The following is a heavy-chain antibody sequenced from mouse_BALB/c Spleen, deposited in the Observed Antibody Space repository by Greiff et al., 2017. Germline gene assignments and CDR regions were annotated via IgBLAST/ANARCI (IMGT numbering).Heavy chain of an antibody. CDR1: GFNIKDTY. V-gene: IGHV14-3*02. D-gene: IGHD2-4*01. Sequence: EVQLQQSGAELVKPGASVKLSCTASGFNIKDTYMHWVKQRPEQGLEWIGRIDPANGNTKYDPKFQGKATITADTSSNTAYLQLSSLTSEDTAVYYCASYDYDEAWFAYWGQGTLVTVSA. CDR3: ASYDYDEAWFAY. J-gene: IGHJ3*01. CDR2: IDPANGNT.